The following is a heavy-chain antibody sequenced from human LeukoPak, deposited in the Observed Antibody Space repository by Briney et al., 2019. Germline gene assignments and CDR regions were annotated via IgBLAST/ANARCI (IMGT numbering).Heavy chain of an antibody. D-gene: IGHD2-8*01. CDR3: ARDNGYCTKGVCYNNWFDP. J-gene: IGHJ5*02. CDR1: GFTFSSYA. V-gene: IGHV3-30*01. CDR2: ISYDGSNK. Sequence: GGSLRLSCAASGFTFSSYAMHWVRQAPGKGLEWVAVISYDGSNKYYADSVKGRFTISRDNSKNTLYLQMNSLRAEDTAVYYCARDNGYCTKGVCYNNWFDPWGQGTLVTVSS.